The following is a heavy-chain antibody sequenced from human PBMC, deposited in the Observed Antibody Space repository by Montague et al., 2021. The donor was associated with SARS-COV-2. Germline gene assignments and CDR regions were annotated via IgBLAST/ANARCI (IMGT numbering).Heavy chain of an antibody. CDR2: ISTRGEAI. Sequence: SLSLSLAASGFTFSSYEMNWVRQAPGKGLEWISYISTRGEAIYYADSVKDRFTISRDNAKNSLYLQMNSLRAEDTAVYYCARDERYSGYDWFDPWGQGTLVTVSS. V-gene: IGHV3-48*03. CDR1: GFTFSSYE. J-gene: IGHJ5*02. CDR3: ARDERYSGYDWFDP. D-gene: IGHD5-12*01.